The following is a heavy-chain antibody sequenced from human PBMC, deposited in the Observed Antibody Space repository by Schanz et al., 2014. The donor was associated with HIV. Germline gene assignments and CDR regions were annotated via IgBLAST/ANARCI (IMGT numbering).Heavy chain of an antibody. CDR1: GDSFTSDA. CDR3: ARRRSEIVPAAIVLHYYYGFDV. CDR2: LIPIFGTP. V-gene: IGHV1-69*06. D-gene: IGHD2-2*02. Sequence: QVQLVQSGAEVKKPGSSVKVSCKTSGDSFTSDAINWVRQAPGQGLEWMGGLIPIFGTPNYAQKFQGRVTMTRDTSKSTAYMDLSSLRSEDTAVYYCARRRSEIVPAAIVLHYYYGFDVWGQGTTVTVS. J-gene: IGHJ6*02.